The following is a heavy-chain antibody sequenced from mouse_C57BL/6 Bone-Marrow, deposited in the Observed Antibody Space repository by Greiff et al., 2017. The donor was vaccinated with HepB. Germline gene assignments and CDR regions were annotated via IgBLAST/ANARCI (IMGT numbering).Heavy chain of an antibody. CDR2: IYPGDGDT. V-gene: IGHV1-82*01. J-gene: IGHJ2*01. Sequence: QVQLQQSGPELVKPGASVKISCKASGYAFSSSWMNWVKQRPGKGLEWIGRIYPGDGDTNYNGKFKGKATLTADKSSSPAYMQLSSLTSEDSAVYFCAKLYYGSSYVDYWGQGTTLTVSS. CDR1: GYAFSSSW. CDR3: AKLYYGSSYVDY. D-gene: IGHD1-1*01.